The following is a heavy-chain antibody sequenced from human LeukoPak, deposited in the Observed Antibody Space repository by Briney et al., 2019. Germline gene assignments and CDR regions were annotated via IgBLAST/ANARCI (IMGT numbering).Heavy chain of an antibody. CDR3: TRDVGSGWYFGYFDF. V-gene: IGHV1-69*05. J-gene: IGHJ4*02. CDR2: IIPIFGTA. Sequence: SVKVSCKASGGTFSSYAISWVRQAPGQGLEWMGGIIPIFGTANYAQKFQGRVTITTDESTSTAYMELSSLRSEDTAVYYCTRDVGSGWYFGYFDFWGQGTLVTVSS. D-gene: IGHD6-19*01. CDR1: GGTFSSYA.